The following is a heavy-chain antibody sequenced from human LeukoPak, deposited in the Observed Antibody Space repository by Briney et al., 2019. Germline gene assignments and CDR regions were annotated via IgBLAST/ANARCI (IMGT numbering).Heavy chain of an antibody. Sequence: SQTLSLTCTVSDGPISNGGYYWSWIRQPAGKGLQWIVRIYTSGSTNYDPSLKSRVTISVDTSKNQSSLKLSSVLATDTAVYYCAREMVYALGVYYSYMHVWGKGTTVTVSS. D-gene: IGHD2-8*01. CDR3: AREMVYALGVYYSYMHV. CDR2: IYTSGST. V-gene: IGHV4-61*02. J-gene: IGHJ6*03. CDR1: DGPISNGGYY.